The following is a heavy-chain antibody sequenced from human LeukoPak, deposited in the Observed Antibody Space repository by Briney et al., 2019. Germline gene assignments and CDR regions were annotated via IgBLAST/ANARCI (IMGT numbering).Heavy chain of an antibody. J-gene: IGHJ5*02. Sequence: GGSLRLSCAASGFTFSSYGMHWVRQAPGKGLEWVALIWYDGSNKYYADSVKGRFTISRDNSKNTLYLQMNSLRAEDTAVYYRANQYQLPYNWFDPWGQGTLVTVSS. V-gene: IGHV3-33*06. CDR1: GFTFSSYG. CDR2: IWYDGSNK. D-gene: IGHD2-2*01. CDR3: ANQYQLPYNWFDP.